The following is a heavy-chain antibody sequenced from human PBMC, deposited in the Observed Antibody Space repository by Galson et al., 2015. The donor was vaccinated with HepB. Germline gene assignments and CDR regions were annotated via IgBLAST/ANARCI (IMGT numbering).Heavy chain of an antibody. CDR1: GYTFTSYG. CDR3: ARRTPGTEIDY. Sequence: QSGAEVTKPGESLRTSCKASGYTFTSYGISWVRQAPGQGLEWMGWISAYNGNTNYAQKLQGRVTMTTDTSTSTAYMELRSLRSDDTAVYYCARRTPGTEIDYWGQGTLVTVSS. CDR2: ISAYNGNT. V-gene: IGHV1-18*01. J-gene: IGHJ4*02. D-gene: IGHD1-14*01.